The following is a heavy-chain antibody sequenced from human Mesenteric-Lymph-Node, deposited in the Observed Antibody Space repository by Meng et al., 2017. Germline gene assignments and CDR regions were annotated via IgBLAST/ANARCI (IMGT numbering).Heavy chain of an antibody. CDR2: IKSKTDGGTT. D-gene: IGHD3-10*02. J-gene: IGHJ4*02. Sequence: GGSLRLSCAASGFTFSNAWMSWVRQAPGKGLEWVGRIKSKTDGGTTDYAAPVKGRFTISRDDSKNTLYLQMNSLKTEDTAVYCCTTDPTRCCSEIFDYWGQGTLVTVSS. CDR1: GFTFSNAW. V-gene: IGHV3-15*01. CDR3: TTDPTRCCSEIFDY.